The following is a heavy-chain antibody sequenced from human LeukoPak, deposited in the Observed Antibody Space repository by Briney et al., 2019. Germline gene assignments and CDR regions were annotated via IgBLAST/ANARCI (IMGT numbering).Heavy chain of an antibody. CDR2: MNEYGSEK. Sequence: GGSLTLSCAASGFTFSNYWINWVRQAPGKGVWWVANMNEYGSEKYYVDSVRGRFTISRDNAENSLFLHMNSLRVEDTAVYRCARVLYGSRVNVIDSWGPGTLVTVSS. V-gene: IGHV3-7*01. CDR1: GFTFSNYW. D-gene: IGHD2-2*01. CDR3: ARVLYGSRVNVIDS. J-gene: IGHJ4*02.